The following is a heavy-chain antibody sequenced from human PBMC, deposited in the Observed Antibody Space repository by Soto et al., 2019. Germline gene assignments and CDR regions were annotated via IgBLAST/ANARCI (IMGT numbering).Heavy chain of an antibody. CDR3: TREAAVAVTGWFDP. Sequence: PVGSLRLSCTASGFTFGDYAMSWFRQAPGKGLEWVGFIRSKAYGGTTEYAASVKGRFTISRDDSKSIAYLQMNSLKTEDTAVYYCTREAAVAVTGWFDPWGQGTLVTVSS. V-gene: IGHV3-49*03. CDR1: GFTFGDYA. D-gene: IGHD6-19*01. CDR2: IRSKAYGGTT. J-gene: IGHJ5*02.